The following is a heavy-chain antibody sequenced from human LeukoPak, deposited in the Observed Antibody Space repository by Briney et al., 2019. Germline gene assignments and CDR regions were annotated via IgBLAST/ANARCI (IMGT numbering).Heavy chain of an antibody. Sequence: ASVKVSCKASGFTLTNYDINWVRQAPGQGLEWMGWMNPINGNTGYARKFQGRVTMTRDTSISTAYMELRSLTSEDTAVYYCVRDGEGVAISVNFWFDPWGQGTLVTVSS. CDR1: GFTLTNYD. CDR3: VRDGEGVAISVNFWFDP. V-gene: IGHV1-8*01. J-gene: IGHJ5*02. CDR2: MNPINGNT. D-gene: IGHD3-10*01.